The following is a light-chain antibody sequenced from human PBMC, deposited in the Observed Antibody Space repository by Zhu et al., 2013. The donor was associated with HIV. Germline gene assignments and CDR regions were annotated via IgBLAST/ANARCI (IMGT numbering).Light chain of an antibody. CDR2: EDN. J-gene: IGLJ2*01. CDR1: SGSIASNY. Sequence: NFMLTQPHSVSESPGKTVTFSCTRSSGSIASNYVQWYQQRPGSSPTTLIYEDNQRPSGVPDRFSGSIDSSSNSASLTISGLKTEDEADYYCQSHDSSTHGVVFGGGYQADRP. V-gene: IGLV6-57*01. CDR3: QSHDSSTHGVV.